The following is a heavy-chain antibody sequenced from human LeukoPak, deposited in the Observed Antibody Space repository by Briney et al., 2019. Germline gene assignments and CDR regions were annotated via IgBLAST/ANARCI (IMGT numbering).Heavy chain of an antibody. CDR2: IYHSGTT. V-gene: IGHV4-39*02. Sequence: SETLSLTCTVSGGSISSTSYYWGWIRQPPGKGLEWIGTIYHSGTTYYNPSLKSRATISVDTSKNHFSLELNSVTAADTAFYYCARRFWGNREIDYWGRGIPVTVSS. D-gene: IGHD3-16*01. J-gene: IGHJ4*02. CDR3: ARRFWGNREIDY. CDR1: GGSISSTSYY.